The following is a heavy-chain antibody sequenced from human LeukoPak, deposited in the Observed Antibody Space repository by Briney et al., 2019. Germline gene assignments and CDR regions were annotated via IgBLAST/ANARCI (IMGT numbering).Heavy chain of an antibody. D-gene: IGHD3-10*01. CDR2: IASDGSHT. Sequence: GRSLRLSCAASGLTFSTYFMHWVRQAPGKGLEWVAVIASDGSHTFYVESVKGRFTISRDNSKNTLYLQMNSLRAEDTAVYFCARERQDTIVHSGAFDIWGQGTMVTVSS. CDR3: ARERQDTIVHSGAFDI. CDR1: GLTFSTYF. J-gene: IGHJ3*02. V-gene: IGHV3-30-3*01.